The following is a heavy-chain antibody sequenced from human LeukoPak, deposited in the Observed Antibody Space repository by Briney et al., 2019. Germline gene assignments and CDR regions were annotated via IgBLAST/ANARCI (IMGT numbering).Heavy chain of an antibody. Sequence: SETLSLTCTVPGGSISSYYWSWIRQPPGKGLEWIGYIYTSGSTNYNPSLKSRVTISVDTSKNQFSLKLSSVTAADTAVYYCARLEGYYYDSSGPTNWFDPWGQGTLVTVSS. D-gene: IGHD3-22*01. V-gene: IGHV4-4*09. CDR2: IYTSGST. J-gene: IGHJ5*02. CDR3: ARLEGYYYDSSGPTNWFDP. CDR1: GGSISSYY.